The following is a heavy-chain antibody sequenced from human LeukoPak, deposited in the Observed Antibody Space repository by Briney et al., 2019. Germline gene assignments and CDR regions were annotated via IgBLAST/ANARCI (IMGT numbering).Heavy chain of an antibody. CDR2: ISGSGGST. D-gene: IGHD3-22*01. CDR3: AKDGGRNYDSSGYYLLPDAFDI. J-gene: IGHJ3*02. V-gene: IGHV3-23*01. Sequence: PGGSLRLSCAASGFSFSTYAMSWVRQAPGKGLEWVSAISGSGGSTYYADSVKGRFTISRDNSKNTLYLQMNSLRAEDTAVYYCAKDGGRNYDSSGYYLLPDAFDIWGQGTMVTVSS. CDR1: GFSFSTYA.